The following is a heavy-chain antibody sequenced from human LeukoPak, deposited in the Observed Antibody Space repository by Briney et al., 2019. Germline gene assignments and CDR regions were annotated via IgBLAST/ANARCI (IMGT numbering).Heavy chain of an antibody. CDR1: GYTLTNYN. V-gene: IGHV1-2*02. CDR3: ARDGRTVSYYWFFDI. J-gene: IGHJ2*01. CDR2: ITTKSGVT. Sequence: ASVKVACKASGYTLTNYNMHWVRQAPGQGLEWIGRITTKSGVTKYAQKFEGRVTMTTDTSSNTAYVEVSSLTPDDTAVYYCARDGRTVSYYWFFDIWGRGTLITVAS. D-gene: IGHD4-17*01.